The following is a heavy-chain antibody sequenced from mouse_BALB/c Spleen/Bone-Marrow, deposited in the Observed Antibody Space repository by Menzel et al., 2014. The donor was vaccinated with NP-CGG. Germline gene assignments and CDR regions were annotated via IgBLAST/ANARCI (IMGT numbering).Heavy chain of an antibody. D-gene: IGHD3-3*01. CDR2: INPNSRTI. V-gene: IGHV4-1*02. CDR3: ARLGDRGWFAY. Sequence: EVKVVESGGGLVQPGGSLKLSCAASGFDFXRYWMSWVRQAPGKGLEWIGEINPNSRTINYTPSLKDKFIISRDNAKNTLYLQMSRVRSEDTALYYCARLGDRGWFAYWGQGTLVTVSA. CDR1: GFDFXRYW. J-gene: IGHJ3*01.